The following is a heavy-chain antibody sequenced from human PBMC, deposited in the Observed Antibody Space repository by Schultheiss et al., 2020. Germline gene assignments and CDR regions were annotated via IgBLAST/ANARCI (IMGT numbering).Heavy chain of an antibody. J-gene: IGHJ5*02. Sequence: ASVKVSCKASGYTFTNYGISWVRQAPGQGLEWMGWISTYNGNTNYAQKLQGRVTMTTDTSTSTAYMELRSLRSDDTAVYYCARYATNYASGSDNWFDPWGQGTLVTVSS. CDR2: ISTYNGNT. D-gene: IGHD3-10*01. V-gene: IGHV1-18*01. CDR1: GYTFTNYG. CDR3: ARYATNYASGSDNWFDP.